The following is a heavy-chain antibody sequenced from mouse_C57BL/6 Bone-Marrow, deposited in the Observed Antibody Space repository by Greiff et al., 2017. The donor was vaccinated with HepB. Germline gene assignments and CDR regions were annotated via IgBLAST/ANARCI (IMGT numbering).Heavy chain of an antibody. CDR1: GYTFTDYY. Sequence: EVQLQQSGPELVKPGASVKISCKASGYTFTDYYMNWVKQSHGKSLEWIGDINPNNGGTSYNQKFKGKTTLTVDKSSSTAYMELRSLTSEDSAVYYCARRGIMSRYFDYWGQGTTLTVSS. D-gene: IGHD1-1*01. CDR3: ARRGIMSRYFDY. J-gene: IGHJ2*01. CDR2: INPNNGGT. V-gene: IGHV1-26*01.